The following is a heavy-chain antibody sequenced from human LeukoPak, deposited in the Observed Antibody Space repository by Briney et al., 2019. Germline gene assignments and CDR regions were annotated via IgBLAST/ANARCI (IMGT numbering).Heavy chain of an antibody. CDR2: ISYDGSNK. Sequence: ARSLRPSCAASAFTFAIFAMHCVSQVHGKVLEWVAAISYDGSNKYYADSVKGRFTISRDNSKNTLYLQMNSLRAEDTAVYYCARSPQEQLEYYFDYWGQGTLVTVSS. V-gene: IGHV3-30-3*01. CDR3: ARSPQEQLEYYFDY. J-gene: IGHJ4*02. CDR1: AFTFAIFA. D-gene: IGHD6-13*01.